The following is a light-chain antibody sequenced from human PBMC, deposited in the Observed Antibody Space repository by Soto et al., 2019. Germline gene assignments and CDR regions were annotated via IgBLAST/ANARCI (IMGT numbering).Light chain of an antibody. J-gene: IGLJ1*01. CDR3: SSFTTSTTLYV. Sequence: QSVLTQPASVSGSPGQSITVSCTGTSNDVGASDYVSWYQHHPGKAPKAIIYEVKNRPSGVSSRFSGSKSANTASLTISGLQAEDEADYYCSSFTTSTTLYVFGTGTKVTVL. V-gene: IGLV2-14*01. CDR1: SNDVGASDY. CDR2: EVK.